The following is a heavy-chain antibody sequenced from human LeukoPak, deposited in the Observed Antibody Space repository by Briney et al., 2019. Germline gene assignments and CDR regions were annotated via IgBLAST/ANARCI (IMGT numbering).Heavy chain of an antibody. V-gene: IGHV4-34*01. Sequence: PSETLSLTRAVYGGSFSGYYWSWIRQPPGKGLEWIGEINHSGSTNYNPSLKSRVTISVDTSKNQFSLKLSSVTAADTAVYYCARGGRYYDFWSGYPAAIDYWGQGTLVTASS. D-gene: IGHD3-3*01. CDR2: INHSGST. CDR3: ARGGRYYDFWSGYPAAIDY. J-gene: IGHJ4*02. CDR1: GGSFSGYY.